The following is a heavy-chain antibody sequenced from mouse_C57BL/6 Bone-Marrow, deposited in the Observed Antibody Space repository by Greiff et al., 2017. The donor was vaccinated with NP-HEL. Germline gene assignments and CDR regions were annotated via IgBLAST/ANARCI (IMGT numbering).Heavy chain of an antibody. J-gene: IGHJ1*03. V-gene: IGHV1-26*01. D-gene: IGHD1-1*01. CDR3: SRVVAPLYWYFDV. CDR2: INPNNGGT. Sequence: EVQLQQSGPELVKPGASVKISCKASGYTFTDYYMNWVKQSHGKSLEWIGDINPNNGGTSYNQKFKGKATLTVDKSSSTAYMELRSLTSEDSAVYYCSRVVAPLYWYFDVWGTGTTVTVSS. CDR1: GYTFTDYY.